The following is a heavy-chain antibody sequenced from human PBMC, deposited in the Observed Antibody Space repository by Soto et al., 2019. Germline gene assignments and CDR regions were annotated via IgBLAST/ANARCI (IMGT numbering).Heavy chain of an antibody. V-gene: IGHV1-69*06. CDR3: ARGMVEWISFGSNYCCYGMDV. CDR1: GGTFSSYA. J-gene: IGHJ6*02. CDR2: IIPIFGTA. D-gene: IGHD3-3*01. Sequence: SVKVSCKASGGTFSSYAISWVRQAPGQGLEWMGGIIPIFGTATYAQKFQGRVTLTADKSTSTAYMELSSLRSEDTAVYYCARGMVEWISFGSNYCCYGMDVWGQGTTVTVSS.